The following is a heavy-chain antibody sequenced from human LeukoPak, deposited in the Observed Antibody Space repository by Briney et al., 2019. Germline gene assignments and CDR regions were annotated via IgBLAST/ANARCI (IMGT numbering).Heavy chain of an antibody. CDR3: AGDPRNKGFDP. CDR1: GFTFSGYW. J-gene: IGHJ5*02. Sequence: GGSLRLSCAASGFTFSGYWMHWVRQVPGKGLVWVSCIKGDGSDTTYADSVKGRFTISRDNAKNTLYLQMNSLRVEDMAVYYCAGDPRNKGFDPWGQGILVTVSS. CDR2: IKGDGSDT. V-gene: IGHV3-74*03. D-gene: IGHD1/OR15-1a*01.